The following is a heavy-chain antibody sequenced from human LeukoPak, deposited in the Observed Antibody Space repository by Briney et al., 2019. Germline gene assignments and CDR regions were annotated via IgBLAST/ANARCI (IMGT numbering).Heavy chain of an antibody. D-gene: IGHD1-26*01. Sequence: GGSLRLSCAASGFTFRYYSINWVRQAPGKGLEWLSYISASGSTIYYADSVKGRFTISRDNAQNSLYLQMNSLRDEGTAVYYCARDLGSGSNYRYYYGMDVWGQGTTVTVSS. V-gene: IGHV3-48*02. J-gene: IGHJ6*02. CDR1: GFTFRYYS. CDR2: ISASGSTI. CDR3: ARDLGSGSNYRYYYGMDV.